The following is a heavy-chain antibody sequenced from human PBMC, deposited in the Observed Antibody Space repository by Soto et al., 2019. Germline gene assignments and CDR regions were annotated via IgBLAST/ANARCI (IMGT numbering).Heavy chain of an antibody. J-gene: IGHJ6*02. Sequence: QVQLQESGPGLVKPSQTLSLTCTVSGGSISSGGYYWTWIRQHPGKGLEWIGYNYYSGITYYNPSLKSRFTISLDTSKNQFSLKLSSVIAADTAVYYCARGSSIAGLYYGMDVWGQGTTVTVSS. D-gene: IGHD6-6*01. CDR2: NYYSGIT. CDR3: ARGSSIAGLYYGMDV. CDR1: GGSISSGGYY. V-gene: IGHV4-31*03.